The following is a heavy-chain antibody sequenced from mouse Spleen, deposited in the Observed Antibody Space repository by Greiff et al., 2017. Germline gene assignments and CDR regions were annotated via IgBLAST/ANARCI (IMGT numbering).Heavy chain of an antibody. D-gene: IGHD1-1*01. CDR1: GFTFSDYG. J-gene: IGHJ2*01. Sequence: DVKLVESGGGLVKPGGSLKLSCAASGFTFSDYGMHWVRQAPEKGLEWVAYISSGSSTIYYADTVKGRFTISRDNAKNTLFLQMTSLRSEDTAMYYCARRYYGSSYVFDYWGQGTTLTVSS. CDR3: ARRYYGSSYVFDY. CDR2: ISSGSSTI. V-gene: IGHV5-17*01.